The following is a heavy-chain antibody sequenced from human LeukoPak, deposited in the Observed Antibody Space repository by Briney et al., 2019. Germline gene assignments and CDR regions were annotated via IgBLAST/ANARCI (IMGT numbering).Heavy chain of an antibody. J-gene: IGHJ4*02. V-gene: IGHV3-23*01. Sequence: GGSLRLSCAASGFTFSIYWMSWVRQAPGKGLEWVSGISGSGTSTYYADSVKGRFTISRDNSKNTLYLQMNSLRAEDTAVYYCASRNYYDSSGYYYYYFDYWGQGILVTVSS. CDR1: GFTFSIYW. D-gene: IGHD3-22*01. CDR3: ASRNYYDSSGYYYYYFDY. CDR2: ISGSGTST.